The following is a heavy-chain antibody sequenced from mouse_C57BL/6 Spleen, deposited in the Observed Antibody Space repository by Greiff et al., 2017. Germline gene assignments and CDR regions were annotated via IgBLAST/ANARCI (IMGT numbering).Heavy chain of an antibody. V-gene: IGHV5-17*01. CDR2: ISSGSSTI. CDR1: GFTFSDYG. D-gene: IGHD2-3*01. Sequence: DVHLVESGGGLVKPGGSLKLSCAASGFTFSDYGMHWVRQAPEKGLGWVAYISSGSSTIYYADTVKGRFTISRDNAKNTLFLQMTSLRSEDTAMYYCAREWLLRGAMDYWGQGTSVTVSS. CDR3: AREWLLRGAMDY. J-gene: IGHJ4*01.